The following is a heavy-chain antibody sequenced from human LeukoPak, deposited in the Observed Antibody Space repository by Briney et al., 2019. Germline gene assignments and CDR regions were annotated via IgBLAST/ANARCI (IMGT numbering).Heavy chain of an antibody. Sequence: SETLSLTCTVSGGSISSSSYYWGWIRQPPGKGLEWIGSIYYSGSTYYNPSLKSRVTISVDTSKNQFSLKLSSVTAADTAVYYCARVRTLEGTTGTTGYYYYYGMDVWGQGTTVTVSS. CDR3: ARVRTLEGTTGTTGYYYYYGMDV. D-gene: IGHD1-1*01. CDR1: GGSISSSSYY. J-gene: IGHJ6*02. V-gene: IGHV4-39*07. CDR2: IYYSGST.